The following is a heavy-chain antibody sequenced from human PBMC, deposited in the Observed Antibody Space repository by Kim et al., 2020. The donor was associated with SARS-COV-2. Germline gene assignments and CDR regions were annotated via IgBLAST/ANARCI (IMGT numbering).Heavy chain of an antibody. CDR2: INTNTGNP. CDR1: GYTFTSYA. V-gene: IGHV7-4-1*02. Sequence: ASVKVSCKASGYTFTSYAMNWVRQAPGQGLEWMGWINTNTGNPTYAQGFTGRFVFSLDTSVSTAYLQISSLKAEDTAVYYCAREGGSYYVPWFDPWGQGTLVTVSS. CDR3: AREGGSYYVPWFDP. J-gene: IGHJ5*02. D-gene: IGHD1-26*01.